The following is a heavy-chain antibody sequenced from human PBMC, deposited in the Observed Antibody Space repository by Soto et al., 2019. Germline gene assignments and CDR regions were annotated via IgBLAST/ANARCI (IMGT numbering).Heavy chain of an antibody. CDR1: GGSFSGSY. J-gene: IGHJ6*02. V-gene: IGHV4-34*01. CDR2: INHSGST. CDR3: ARSHGIAARPLRANYYYGMDV. D-gene: IGHD6-6*01. Sequence: KPSETLSLTCAVYGGSFSGSYWSWIRQPPGKGLEWIGEINHSGSTNYNPSPKSRVTISVDTSKNQFSLKLSSVTAADTAVYYCARSHGIAARPLRANYYYGMDVWGQGTTVTVSS.